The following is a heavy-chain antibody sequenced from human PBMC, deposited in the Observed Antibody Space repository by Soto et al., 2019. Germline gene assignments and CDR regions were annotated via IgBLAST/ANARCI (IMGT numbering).Heavy chain of an antibody. V-gene: IGHV3-48*02. CDR1: GFTFSSYS. J-gene: IGHJ4*02. CDR2: ISSSSSTI. CDR3: SRDKWGQFRTVVTPFDY. Sequence: GGSLRLSCAASGFTFSSYSMNWVRQAPGKGLEWVSYISSSSSTIYYADSVKGRFTISRDNAKNSLYLQMNSLRDEDTAVYYCSRDKWGQFRTVVTPFDYWGQGTLVTVSS. D-gene: IGHD3-22*01.